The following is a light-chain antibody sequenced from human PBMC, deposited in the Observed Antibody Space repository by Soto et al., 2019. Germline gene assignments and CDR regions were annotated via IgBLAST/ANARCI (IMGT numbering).Light chain of an antibody. Sequence: QSVLTQPASVSGSPGQSITISCTGTSSDVGNYNLVSWYQQHPGKAPKLMIYEGSKRPSGVSNRFSGSKSGTSGTLDITGLQTGDEADYYCATWDGSLPAEVFGGGTKLTVL. V-gene: IGLV2-14*02. CDR2: EGS. J-gene: IGLJ2*01. CDR3: ATWDGSLPAEV. CDR1: SSDVGNYNL.